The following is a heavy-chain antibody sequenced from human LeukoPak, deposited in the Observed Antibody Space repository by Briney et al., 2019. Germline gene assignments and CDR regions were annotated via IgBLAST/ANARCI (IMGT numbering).Heavy chain of an antibody. D-gene: IGHD2-15*01. CDR1: GFTFSSYA. CDR3: AKDLGYCSGGSCGDY. CDR2: ISGSGGST. J-gene: IGHJ4*02. Sequence: GGSLRLSCAASGFTFSSYAMSWVRQAPGKGLEWVSAISGSGGSTYYADSVKGRFTISRDNSKNTLYLQMSSLRAEDTAVYYCAKDLGYCSGGSCGDYWGQGTLVTVSS. V-gene: IGHV3-23*01.